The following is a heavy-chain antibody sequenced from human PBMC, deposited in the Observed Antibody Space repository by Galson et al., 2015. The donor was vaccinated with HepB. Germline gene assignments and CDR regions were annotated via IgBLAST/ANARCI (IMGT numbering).Heavy chain of an antibody. J-gene: IGHJ1*01. CDR3: AQMDYYGSEKEGETGEFFQH. Sequence: SLRLSCAASGFTFSSHVMSWVRQAPGKGLEWVSSINGGGYTTYYAGSVRGRFTVSRDNFQNTVSLQMNSLSAEDTAIYYCAQMDYYGSEKEGETGEFFQHWGQGTLVTVSS. D-gene: IGHD3-10*01. CDR2: INGGGYTT. CDR1: GFTFSSHV. V-gene: IGHV3-23*01.